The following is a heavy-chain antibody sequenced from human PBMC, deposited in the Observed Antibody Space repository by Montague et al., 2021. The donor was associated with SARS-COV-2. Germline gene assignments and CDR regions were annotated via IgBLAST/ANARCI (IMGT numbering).Heavy chain of an antibody. D-gene: IGHD6-19*01. CDR1: GGSISSYYW. Sequence: TLSLTCTVSGGSISSYYWSWIRQPPGKRLEWLALIFYDDDKRYNPSLQSRLTVTKDTSKNQVFLTMTNIDPVDTGTYYCANRFNGGWYGSWFDPWGQGTLVTVSS. CDR3: ANRFNGGWYGSWFDP. J-gene: IGHJ5*02. CDR2: IFYDDDK. V-gene: IGHV2-5*08.